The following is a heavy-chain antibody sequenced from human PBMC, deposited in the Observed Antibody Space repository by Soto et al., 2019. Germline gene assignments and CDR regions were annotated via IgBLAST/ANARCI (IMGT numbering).Heavy chain of an antibody. V-gene: IGHV3-23*01. Sequence: GGSLRLSCAASGFTFSSYAMSWVRQAPGEGLEWVSAISGSGGSTYYADSVKGRFTISRDNSKNTLYLQMNSLRAEDTAVYYCAIKYDFWSGYSGLAYDYWGQGTLVTVSS. J-gene: IGHJ4*02. CDR1: GFTFSSYA. CDR3: AIKYDFWSGYSGLAYDY. CDR2: ISGSGGST. D-gene: IGHD3-3*01.